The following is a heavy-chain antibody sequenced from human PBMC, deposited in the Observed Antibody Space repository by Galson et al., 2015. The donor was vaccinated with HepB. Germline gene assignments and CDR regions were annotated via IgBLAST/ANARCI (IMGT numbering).Heavy chain of an antibody. CDR3: ARHSGRLLSTPNGAFDI. CDR2: IYPGDSDT. CDR1: GYSFTSNW. Sequence: QSGAEVKKPGESLKISCKGPGYSFTSNWIAWVRQMPGKGLEWMGIIYPGDSDTRYSPSFQGQVTISADKSISTASLQWSSLKASDTAMYYCARHSGRLLSTPNGAFDIWGQGTMVTVAS. J-gene: IGHJ3*02. D-gene: IGHD2/OR15-2a*01. V-gene: IGHV5-51*01.